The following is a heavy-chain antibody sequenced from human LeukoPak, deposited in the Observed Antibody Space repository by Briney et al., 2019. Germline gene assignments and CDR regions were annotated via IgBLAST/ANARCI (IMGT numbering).Heavy chain of an antibody. CDR1: GVSVSSYY. CDR3: AGTTVGGYNYGYFHYCDIQV. D-gene: IGHD5-18*01. V-gene: IGHV4-59*02. Sequence: PSETLSLTCTVSGVSVSSYYWSWVRQPPGKGLEWIGNIYYSGGTNYKPSLKSRFTISVDTSKNQFSLKLNSVTAADTAVYYCAGTTVGGYNYGYFHYCDIQVWGKGTTVSISS. CDR2: IYYSGGT. J-gene: IGHJ6*03.